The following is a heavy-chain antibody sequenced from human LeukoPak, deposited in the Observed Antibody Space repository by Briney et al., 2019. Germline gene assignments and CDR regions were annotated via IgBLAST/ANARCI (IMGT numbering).Heavy chain of an antibody. CDR1: GFTFSSYA. V-gene: IGHV3-23*01. D-gene: IGHD3-22*01. Sequence: GGSLRLSCAASGFTFSSYAMSWVRQAPGKGLEWVSAISGSGGSTYYADSVKGRFTISRDNSKNTLYLHMNSLRAEDTAVYYCAKASAMIVVVSKHFDYWGQGTLVTVSS. CDR2: ISGSGGST. J-gene: IGHJ4*02. CDR3: AKASAMIVVVSKHFDY.